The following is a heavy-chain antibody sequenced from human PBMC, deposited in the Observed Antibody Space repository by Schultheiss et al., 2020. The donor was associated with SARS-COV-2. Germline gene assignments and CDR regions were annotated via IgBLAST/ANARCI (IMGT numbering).Heavy chain of an antibody. CDR1: GFTFSSYS. CDR2: ISSSSSYI. D-gene: IGHD6-19*01. V-gene: IGHV3-21*01. J-gene: IGHJ5*02. CDR3: ARDVEPIAVAGTGWFDP. Sequence: GESLKISCAASGFTFSSYSMNWVRQAPGKGLEWVLSISSSSSYIYYADSVKGRFTISRDNAKNSLYLQMNSLRAEDTAVYYCARDVEPIAVAGTGWFDPWGQGTLVTVSS.